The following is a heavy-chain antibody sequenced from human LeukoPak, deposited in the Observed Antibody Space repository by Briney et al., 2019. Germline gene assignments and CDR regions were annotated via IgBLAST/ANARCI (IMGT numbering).Heavy chain of an antibody. CDR2: VDGGGTGT. J-gene: IGHJ4*02. CDR3: TTTFEF. CDR1: GFTFTNYW. D-gene: IGHD2/OR15-2a*01. Sequence: GGSLRLPCGASGFTFTNYWMHWVRQAPGKGLVWVLRVDGGGTGTSYADSVKGRFTISRDNAKNTVYLQMNSLRAEDTAVYYCTTTFEFWGQGTLVTVSS. V-gene: IGHV3-74*01.